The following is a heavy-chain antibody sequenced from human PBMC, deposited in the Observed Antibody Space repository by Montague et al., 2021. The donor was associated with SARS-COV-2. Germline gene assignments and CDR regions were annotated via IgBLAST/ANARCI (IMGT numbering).Heavy chain of an antibody. J-gene: IGHJ6*03. CDR1: GGSFSVYY. CDR3: ARMRFFDWPPHYYMDV. Sequence: SETLSLTCAVYGGSFSVYYWSWIRQPPGKGLEWIGEINHSGSTNYNPSLKGRVTISVDTSKNQVSLKLSSVTAADTAVYYCARMRFFDWPPHYYMDVWGKGTTVTVSS. D-gene: IGHD3-9*01. V-gene: IGHV4-34*01. CDR2: INHSGST.